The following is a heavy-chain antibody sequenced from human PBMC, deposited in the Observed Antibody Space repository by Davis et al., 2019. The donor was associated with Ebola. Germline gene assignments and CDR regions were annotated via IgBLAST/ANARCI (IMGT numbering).Heavy chain of an antibody. D-gene: IGHD6-19*01. CDR1: GFTFSNAW. J-gene: IGHJ4*02. Sequence: GESLKTSCAASGFTFSNAWMTWVRQAPGKGLEWVSRISGSGGDPHYADSVKGRFTISRDDSKNTLYLQMNSLRAEDTAVYYCAREVGSRGWYTVDYWGQGTLVTVSS. CDR3: AREVGSRGWYTVDY. CDR2: ISGSGGDP. V-gene: IGHV3-23*01.